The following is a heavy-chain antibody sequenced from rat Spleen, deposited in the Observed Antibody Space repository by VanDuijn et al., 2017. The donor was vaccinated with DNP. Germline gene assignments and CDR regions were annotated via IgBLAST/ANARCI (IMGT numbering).Heavy chain of an antibody. Sequence: EVQLVESGGGLVQPGRSLKLSCAASGFTFSDYYMAWVRQAPTKGLEWVASISYDGGNTYYRDSVKGRFTVSRDNAKSSLYLQMDSLRSEDTATYYCARRTANDYWGQGVMVTVSS. J-gene: IGHJ2*01. CDR2: ISYDGGNT. V-gene: IGHV5-20*01. CDR1: GFTFSDYY. D-gene: IGHD1-11*01. CDR3: ARRTANDY.